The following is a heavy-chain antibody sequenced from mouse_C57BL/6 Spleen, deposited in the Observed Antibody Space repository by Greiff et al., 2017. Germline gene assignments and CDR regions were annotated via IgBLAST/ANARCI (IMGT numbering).Heavy chain of an antibody. CDR2: IDPSDSYT. Sequence: QVQLQQPGAELVKPGASVKLSCKASGYTFTSYWMQWVKQRPGQGLEWIGEIDPSDSYTNYNQKFKGKATLTVDTSSSTAYMQLSSLTSEDSAVYYCARSDLGPYYFDYWGQGTTLTVSS. D-gene: IGHD4-1*01. J-gene: IGHJ2*01. CDR3: ARSDLGPYYFDY. V-gene: IGHV1-50*01. CDR1: GYTFTSYW.